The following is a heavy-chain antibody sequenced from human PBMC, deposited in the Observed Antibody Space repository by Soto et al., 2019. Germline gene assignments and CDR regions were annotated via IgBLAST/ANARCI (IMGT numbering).Heavy chain of an antibody. J-gene: IGHJ4*02. CDR3: ARDMPYAAGSLAGCDY. CDR2: IYHSGTT. CDR1: GDSITCSY. Sequence: LSRTCTVSGDSITCSYWSWIRQPPWKTLEWIGYIYHSGTTTYNPSLKSRVSISVDTSKNQFSLRLTSVIAADTAVYYCARDMPYAAGSLAGCDYWGQGILVTVSS. D-gene: IGHD1-26*01. V-gene: IGHV4-59*01.